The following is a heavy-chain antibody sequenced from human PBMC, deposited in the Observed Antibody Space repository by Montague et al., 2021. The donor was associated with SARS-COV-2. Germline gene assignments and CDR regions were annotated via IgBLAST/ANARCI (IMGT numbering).Heavy chain of an antibody. Sequence: SLRLSCAASGFTFSSYAMHWVRQTPGKGLERVAVISYDGSNKYYADSVKGRFTTSRDNSKNTLYLQMNSLRAEDTAVYYCARDRWEVDTAMAHFDYWGQGTLVTVSS. CDR1: GFTFSSYA. D-gene: IGHD5-18*01. J-gene: IGHJ4*02. CDR3: ARDRWEVDTAMAHFDY. V-gene: IGHV3-30-3*01. CDR2: ISYDGSNK.